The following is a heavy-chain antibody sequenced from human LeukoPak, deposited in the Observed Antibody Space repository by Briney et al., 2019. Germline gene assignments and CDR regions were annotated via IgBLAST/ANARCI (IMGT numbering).Heavy chain of an antibody. CDR2: IKQDGSEK. V-gene: IGHV3-7*01. D-gene: IGHD3-22*01. J-gene: IGHJ4*02. Sequence: GGSLRLSCAASGFTFSSYWMSWVRQAPGKGLEWVANIKQDGSEKYYVDSVKGRFTISRDNAKNSLYLQMNSLRAEDTAVYYCARDPWGGYYYDSSGYSDYWGQGTLVTVSS. CDR1: GFTFSSYW. CDR3: ARDPWGGYYYDSSGYSDY.